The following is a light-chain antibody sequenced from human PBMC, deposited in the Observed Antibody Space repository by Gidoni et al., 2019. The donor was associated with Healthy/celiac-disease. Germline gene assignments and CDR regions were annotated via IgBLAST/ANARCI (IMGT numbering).Light chain of an antibody. Sequence: QSVLTPPPSVSVAPGQGVTISCTGSSSNIGAGYDVPWYQQLPGTAPKLLIYGNSNRPSGVPDRFSGSKSGTSASLAITGLQAEDEADYYCQSYDSSLSGPVVFGGGTKLTVL. CDR1: SSNIGAGYD. J-gene: IGLJ2*01. CDR3: QSYDSSLSGPVV. V-gene: IGLV1-40*01. CDR2: GNS.